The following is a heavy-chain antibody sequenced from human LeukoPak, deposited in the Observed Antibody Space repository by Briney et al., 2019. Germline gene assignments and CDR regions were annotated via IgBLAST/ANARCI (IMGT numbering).Heavy chain of an antibody. CDR3: ARELSYDYVWGSYPQASSGWFDP. Sequence: PSQTLSLTCTISGGTISSDDYYWRWIRQPPGKGLEGLGYNYYSGSDYYNPSLKSRVTISVDTSKNQFSLKLSSVTAADTAVYYCARELSYDYVWGSYPQASSGWFDPWGQGTLVTVSS. V-gene: IGHV4-30-4*01. CDR1: GGTISSDDYY. CDR2: NYYSGSD. D-gene: IGHD3-16*02. J-gene: IGHJ5*02.